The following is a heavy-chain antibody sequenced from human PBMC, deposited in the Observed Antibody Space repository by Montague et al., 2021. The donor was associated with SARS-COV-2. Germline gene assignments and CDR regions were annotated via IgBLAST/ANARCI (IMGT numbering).Heavy chain of an antibody. J-gene: IGHJ5*02. Sequence: TNYKPSLKSRVTISVDPSKNQFSLKMRSVTAADTAVYYCAREDRWNWFDPWGQGTLVIVSS. D-gene: IGHD5-24*01. V-gene: IGHV4-59*01. CDR2: T. CDR3: AREDRWNWFDP.